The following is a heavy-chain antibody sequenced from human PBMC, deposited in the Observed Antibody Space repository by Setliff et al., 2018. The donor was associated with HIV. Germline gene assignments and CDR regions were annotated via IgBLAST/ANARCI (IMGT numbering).Heavy chain of an antibody. J-gene: IGHJ4*02. CDR2: ISGSGGST. Sequence: GGSLRLSCAASGFTYRTFALAWVRQSPGKGLEWVSAISGSGGSTYYADSVKGRFTISRDNSKNTLYLQMNSRRAEDTAVYYCAKDPRAAVATICDYWGQATLVTVSS. CDR3: AKDPRAAVATICDY. D-gene: IGHD5-12*01. CDR1: GFTYRTFA. V-gene: IGHV3-23*01.